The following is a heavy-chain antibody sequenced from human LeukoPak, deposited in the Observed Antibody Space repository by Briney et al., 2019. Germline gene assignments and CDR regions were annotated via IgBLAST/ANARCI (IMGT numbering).Heavy chain of an antibody. D-gene: IGHD6-13*01. CDR1: GFTFSSYW. V-gene: IGHV3-74*01. CDR2: INSDGSST. J-gene: IGHJ3*02. CDR3: VRGGIASAFDI. Sequence: GGSLRLSCAASGFTFSSYWMHWVRQAPGKGLVWVSRINSDGSSTSYADSVKGRFTISRDNAKNTLYLQMNSLRAEDTAVYYCVRGGIASAFDIWGQGTMVTVSS.